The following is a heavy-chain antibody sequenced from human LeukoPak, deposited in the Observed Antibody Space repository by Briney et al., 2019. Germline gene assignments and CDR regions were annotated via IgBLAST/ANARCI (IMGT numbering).Heavy chain of an antibody. CDR3: ARLYRVPAAIGGWFDP. D-gene: IGHD2-2*02. V-gene: IGHV4-38-2*01. CDR1: GYSISSGYY. Sequence: PSETLSLTCAVSGYSISSGYYWGWIRQPPGKGLEWIGSIYHSGSTYYNPSLKSRVTISVDTSKNQFSLKLSSVTAADTAVYYCARLYRVPAAIGGWFDPWGQGTLVTVSS. CDR2: IYHSGST. J-gene: IGHJ5*02.